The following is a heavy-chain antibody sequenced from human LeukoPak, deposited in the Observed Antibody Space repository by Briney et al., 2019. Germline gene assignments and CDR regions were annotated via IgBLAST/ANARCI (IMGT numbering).Heavy chain of an antibody. Sequence: GGSLRLSCAASGFPFNTYSMTWVRQAPGKGLEWVANIKQDGGEKYYVDSVKGRFTISRDNAKNTLYLQMNSLRAEDTAVYYCARDLPDSYGPEGNWYFDLWGRGTLVTVSS. CDR3: ARDLPDSYGPEGNWYFDL. CDR2: IKQDGGEK. D-gene: IGHD5-18*01. J-gene: IGHJ2*01. CDR1: GFPFNTYS. V-gene: IGHV3-7*01.